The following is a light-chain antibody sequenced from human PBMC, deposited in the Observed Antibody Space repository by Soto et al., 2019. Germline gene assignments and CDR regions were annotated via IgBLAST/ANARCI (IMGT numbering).Light chain of an antibody. CDR3: QAWDSSTYV. J-gene: IGLJ1*01. V-gene: IGLV3-1*01. CDR1: TLGDKY. CDR2: QDS. Sequence: SSELTQPPSVSVSPGQTASITCSGDTLGDKYACWYQQKPGQSPVLVIYQDSKRPSGIPERFSGSNSGNTATLTISGTQAMDEADYYCQAWDSSTYVFGTGTKLTVL.